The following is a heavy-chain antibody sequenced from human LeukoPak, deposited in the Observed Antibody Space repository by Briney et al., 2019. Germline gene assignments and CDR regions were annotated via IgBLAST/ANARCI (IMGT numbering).Heavy chain of an antibody. J-gene: IGHJ4*02. D-gene: IGHD6-13*01. CDR2: INSDGSST. V-gene: IGHV3-74*01. CDR3: AREGVAAAGTGFFDY. Sequence: GGSLRLSCAASGFTFSSYWMHWVRQAPGKGLVWVSRINSDGSSTIYADSVKGRFTISRDNAKNTLYVQMNSLRAEDTAVYYCAREGVAAAGTGFFDYWGQGTLVTVSS. CDR1: GFTFSSYW.